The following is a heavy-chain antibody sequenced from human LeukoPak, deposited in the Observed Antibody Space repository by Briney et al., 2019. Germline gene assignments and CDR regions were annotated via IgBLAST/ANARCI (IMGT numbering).Heavy chain of an antibody. CDR3: ARDSQWAFEYFDY. CDR1: GFTFSDYY. J-gene: IGHJ4*02. Sequence: GGSLRLSCAASGFTFSDYYMSWIRQAPGKGLEWVSYISSSGSTIYYADSVKGRFTISRDNAKNSLYLQMNSLRAEDTAVYYCARDSQWAFEYFDYWGQGTLVTVSS. CDR2: ISSSGSTI. V-gene: IGHV3-11*04. D-gene: IGHD1-26*01.